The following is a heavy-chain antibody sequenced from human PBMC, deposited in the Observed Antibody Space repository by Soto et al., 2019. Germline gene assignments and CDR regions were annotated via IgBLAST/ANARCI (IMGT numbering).Heavy chain of an antibody. CDR2: INHSGST. V-gene: IGHV4-34*01. D-gene: IGHD3-10*01. J-gene: IGHJ5*02. CDR3: AKEEDGKTYYYGSGSDGNWFDP. Sequence: QVQLQQWRAGLLKPSETLSLTCAVYGGSFSGYYWSWIRQPPGKGLDGMGEINHSGSTNYNPSLKSRVTISVDTSKNQFSLKLSSVTAADTAVYYCAKEEDGKTYYYGSGSDGNWFDPWGQGTLVTVSS. CDR1: GGSFSGYY.